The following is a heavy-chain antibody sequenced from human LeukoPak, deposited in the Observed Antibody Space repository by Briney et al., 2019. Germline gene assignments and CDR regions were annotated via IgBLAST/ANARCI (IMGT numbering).Heavy chain of an antibody. D-gene: IGHD3-10*01. Sequence: SETLSLTCAVYGESMIGHYWTWIRQPPGKRLEWIGEIHHSGGTNSHPSLKNRLTMSIDMSKNQFSLELKSVTAADTAVYYCARATASGSGRAYDHWAQGNLVPVSS. V-gene: IGHV4-34*01. CDR3: ARATASGSGRAYDH. CDR1: GESMIGHY. CDR2: IHHSGGT. J-gene: IGHJ4*02.